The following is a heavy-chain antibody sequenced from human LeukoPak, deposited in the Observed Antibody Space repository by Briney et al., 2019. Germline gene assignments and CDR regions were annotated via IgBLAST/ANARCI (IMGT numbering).Heavy chain of an antibody. J-gene: IGHJ6*02. CDR2: IKTDGSES. D-gene: IGHD2-21*01. V-gene: IGHV3-7*01. CDR1: GFTLSTNA. Sequence: GGSLRLSCLTSGFTLSTNAMSWVRQAPGKGLEWVTNIKTDGSESHSADSAKGRFTISRDNARNSLYLQMNNLRAEDTAVYYCARDLVGRYYAMDVWGPGTTVTVSS. CDR3: ARDLVGRYYAMDV.